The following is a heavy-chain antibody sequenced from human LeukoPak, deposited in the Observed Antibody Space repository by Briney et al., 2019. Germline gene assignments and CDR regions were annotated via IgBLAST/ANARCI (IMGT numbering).Heavy chain of an antibody. CDR1: GFTFSSYA. Sequence: GGSLRLSCAASGFTFSSYAMSWVRQAPGKGLEWVSAISGSGGGTYYADSVKGRFTISRDNSKNTLYLQMNSLRAEDTAVYYCAKDRVDIVATIFYYGMDVWGQGTTVTVSS. CDR2: ISGSGGGT. D-gene: IGHD5-12*01. V-gene: IGHV3-23*01. J-gene: IGHJ6*02. CDR3: AKDRVDIVATIFYYGMDV.